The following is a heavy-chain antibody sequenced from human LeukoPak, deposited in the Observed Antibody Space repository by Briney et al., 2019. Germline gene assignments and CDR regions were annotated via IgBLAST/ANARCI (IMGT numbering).Heavy chain of an antibody. CDR2: VKQDGSET. J-gene: IGHJ4*02. CDR3: ARVGRMTKDY. V-gene: IGHV3-7*01. D-gene: IGHD4-11*01. Sequence: GGSLRLSCEASGFTFNTYWMNWVRQAPGKGLEWVANVKQDGSETYYVDSVRGRFTISRDNAKNSLYLQMYSLRAEDTAVYYCARVGRMTKDYWGQGTLVTVSS. CDR1: GFTFNTYW.